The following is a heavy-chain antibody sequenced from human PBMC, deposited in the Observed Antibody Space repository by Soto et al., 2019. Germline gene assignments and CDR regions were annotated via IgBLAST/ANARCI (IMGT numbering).Heavy chain of an antibody. CDR2: ISYSGST. J-gene: IGHJ4*02. V-gene: IGHV4-59*01. D-gene: IGHD6-13*01. CDR3: ARGTSWQLPFDY. Sequence: QVQLQESGPGLVKPSETLSLTCTVSSDSISNYYWSWIRQPPGKRLEWIGYISYSGSTDYNPSLKSRVTISGDTSKNQFSLKVSSVTAADTAVYYCARGTSWQLPFDYWGQGTLVTVSS. CDR1: SDSISNYY.